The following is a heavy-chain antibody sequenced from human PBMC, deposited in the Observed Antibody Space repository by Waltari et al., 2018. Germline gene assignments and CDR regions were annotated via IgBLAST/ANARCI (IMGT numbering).Heavy chain of an antibody. CDR2: INSYWTIT. V-gene: IGHV3-74*01. Sequence: EVQLVESGGGLVQPGGSLRLSCETSGLTFSGYYFHWVRQAPGKGLWWVSRINSYWTITKYADSVKGLFTISRDNARITLYLQMNSLRVEDTAVYYCATGGYDFWTGYHKIWGQGTMVTVTS. CDR3: ATGGYDFWTGYHKI. CDR1: GLTFSGYY. D-gene: IGHD3-3*01. J-gene: IGHJ3*02.